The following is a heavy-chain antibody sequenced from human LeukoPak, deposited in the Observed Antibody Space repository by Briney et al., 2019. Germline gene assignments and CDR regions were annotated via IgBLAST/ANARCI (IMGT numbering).Heavy chain of an antibody. CDR2: INSDGST. CDR3: AKDYLTGYYNQWGFDAFDI. D-gene: IGHD3-9*01. Sequence: GGSLRLSCAASGFTFSSYAMSWVRQAPGKGLVWVSRINSDGSTIYADSVKGRFTISRDNTKNTLYLQMNSLRAEDTAVYYCAKDYLTGYYNQWGFDAFDIWRQGTMVTVSS. J-gene: IGHJ3*02. CDR1: GFTFSSYA. V-gene: IGHV3-23*01.